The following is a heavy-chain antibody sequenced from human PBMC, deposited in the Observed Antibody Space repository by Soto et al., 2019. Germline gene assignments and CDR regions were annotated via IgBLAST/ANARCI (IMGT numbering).Heavy chain of an antibody. V-gene: IGHV4-59*01. J-gene: IGHJ4*02. Sequence: PSETLSLTCTVSGGSIMSYYWSWIRQTPGKGLEWIGYIYYSGSTNYSPSLKSRVTISVDTSKNQFSLKLSSVTAADTAVYYCARVGGYTPDRYDYWGQGTLVTVSS. D-gene: IGHD5-12*01. CDR3: ARVGGYTPDRYDY. CDR2: IYYSGST. CDR1: GGSIMSYY.